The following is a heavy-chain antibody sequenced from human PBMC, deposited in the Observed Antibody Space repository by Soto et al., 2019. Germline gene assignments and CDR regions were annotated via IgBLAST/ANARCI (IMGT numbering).Heavy chain of an antibody. D-gene: IGHD6-19*01. Sequence: QVQLVQSGAEVKKPGASVKVSCKASGYTFTTYGISWVRQAPGQGLEWMGWISAYNGNTNYAQKIQGRVTMTTDTSTSTAYMELRSLRSHDTAVYYCARQQWLYYYYGMDVWGQGTTVTVSS. CDR1: GYTFTTYG. V-gene: IGHV1-18*01. CDR2: ISAYNGNT. J-gene: IGHJ6*02. CDR3: ARQQWLYYYYGMDV.